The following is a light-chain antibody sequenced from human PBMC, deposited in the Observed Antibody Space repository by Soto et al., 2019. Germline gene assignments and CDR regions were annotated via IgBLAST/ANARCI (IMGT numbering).Light chain of an antibody. CDR3: LLYYGGAVV. CDR2: STS. CDR1: TGAVTSGYY. Sequence: QTVVTQEPSLTVSPGGTVTLTCASSTGAVTSGYYPSWFQQKPGQAPKPLIYSTSNKHSWTPARFSGSLLGGKAALTLSGVQREDEAEYYCLLYYGGAVVFGGGTKLTVL. V-gene: IGLV7-43*01. J-gene: IGLJ2*01.